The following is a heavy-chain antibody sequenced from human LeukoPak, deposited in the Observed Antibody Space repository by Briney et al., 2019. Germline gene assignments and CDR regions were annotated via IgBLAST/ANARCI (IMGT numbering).Heavy chain of an antibody. J-gene: IGHJ4*02. CDR1: GFTFSSYA. CDR3: AKDGAIVVVPAAIGSF. CDR2: VSGSGGST. Sequence: GGSLRLSCAASGFTFSSYAMSWVRQAPGKGLEWVSAVSGSGGSTYYADSVKGRFTISRDNSKNTLYLQMNSLRAEDTAVYYCAKDGAIVVVPAAIGSFWGQGTLVTVSS. V-gene: IGHV3-23*01. D-gene: IGHD2-2*02.